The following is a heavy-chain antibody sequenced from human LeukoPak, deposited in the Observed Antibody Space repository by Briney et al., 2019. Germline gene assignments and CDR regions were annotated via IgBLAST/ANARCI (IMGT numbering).Heavy chain of an antibody. Sequence: SETLSLTCAVYGGSFSGYYWSWIRQPPGKGLEWIGEINRSGSTYYNPSLKSRVTISVDTSKNQFSLKLSSVTAADTAVYYCAGGWLPDKNDFWGQGTLVTVSA. V-gene: IGHV4-34*01. CDR3: AGGWLPDKNDF. CDR1: GGSFSGYY. CDR2: INRSGST. J-gene: IGHJ4*02. D-gene: IGHD5-24*01.